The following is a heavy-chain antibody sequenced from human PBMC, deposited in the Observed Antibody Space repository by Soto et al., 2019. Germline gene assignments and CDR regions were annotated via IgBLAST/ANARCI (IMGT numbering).Heavy chain of an antibody. CDR2: ISKDSGRAT. Sequence: GGSLRLSCAASGFIFRDWFMSWIRQAPGKGLEWISYISKDSGRATRYADSVKGRFTISRDNAKNSLFLQMNNPTVEDTAVYYCASPVGDYDPYFDYWGQGTLVTVSS. D-gene: IGHD4-17*01. CDR1: GFIFRDWF. V-gene: IGHV3-11*01. J-gene: IGHJ4*02. CDR3: ASPVGDYDPYFDY.